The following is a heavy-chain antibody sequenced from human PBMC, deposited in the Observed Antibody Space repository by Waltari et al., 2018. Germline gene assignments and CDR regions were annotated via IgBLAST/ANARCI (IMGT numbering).Heavy chain of an antibody. J-gene: IGHJ4*02. CDR1: GGSFRGYY. CDR2: INHSGST. Sequence: QVQLQQWGAGLLKPSETLSLTCAVYGGSFRGYYWSWIRQPPGKGLEWIGEINHSGSTNYNPSLKSRVTISVDTSKNQFSLKLSSVTAADTAVYYCARDRSGWYRGYFDYWGQGTLVTVSS. D-gene: IGHD6-19*01. CDR3: ARDRSGWYRGYFDY. V-gene: IGHV4-34*01.